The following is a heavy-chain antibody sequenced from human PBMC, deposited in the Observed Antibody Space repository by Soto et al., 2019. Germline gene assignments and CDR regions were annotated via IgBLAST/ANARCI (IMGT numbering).Heavy chain of an antibody. CDR2: ISASGYSA. CDR1: GLPFSNYA. J-gene: IGHJ1*01. CDR3: AKGELLWDNFEL. Sequence: PGGSLRLSCAASGLPFSNYAMAWVRRAPGKGLEWVSIISASGYSAYYGGAVKGRFTTSRDNSRSTLYLQMIGLRAEDTAVYYCAKGELLWDNFELWGQGTLVTVSS. D-gene: IGHD1-20*01. V-gene: IGHV3-23*01.